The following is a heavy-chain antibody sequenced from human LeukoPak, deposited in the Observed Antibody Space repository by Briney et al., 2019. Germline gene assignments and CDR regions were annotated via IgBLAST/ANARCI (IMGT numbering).Heavy chain of an antibody. J-gene: IGHJ5*02. CDR2: IYPGDSDT. Sequence: GESLKISCKGSGYSFTSYWIGWVRQMPGKGLELMGIIYPGDSDTRYSPSFQGQVTISADKSISTAYLQWSSLKASDTAMYYCARSIYSNHAYNWFDPWGQGTLVTVSS. V-gene: IGHV5-51*01. CDR1: GYSFTSYW. D-gene: IGHD4-11*01. CDR3: ARSIYSNHAYNWFDP.